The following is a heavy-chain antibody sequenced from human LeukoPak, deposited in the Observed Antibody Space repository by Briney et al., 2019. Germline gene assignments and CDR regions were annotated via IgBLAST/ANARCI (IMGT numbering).Heavy chain of an antibody. CDR2: ISISSNYI. D-gene: IGHD3-3*01. Sequence: GGSLRLSCAASGFTFSRYSMNWVRQAPGKGLEWVSSISISSNYIYYADSVKGRFTISRDNAKNSLYLQVNSLRAEDTAVYYCARGSRFGVVGRDAFDIWGQGTVVTVSS. V-gene: IGHV3-21*01. J-gene: IGHJ3*02. CDR3: ARGSRFGVVGRDAFDI. CDR1: GFTFSRYS.